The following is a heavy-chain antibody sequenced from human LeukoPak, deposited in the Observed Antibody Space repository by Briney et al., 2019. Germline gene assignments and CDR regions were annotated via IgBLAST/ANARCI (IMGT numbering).Heavy chain of an antibody. CDR1: GDSVSSNSAA. CDR2: TYYRSKWYN. Sequence: SQTLSLTCAISGDSVSSNSAAWNWIRQSPSRGLEWLGRTYYRSKWYNDYAVSVKSRITINPDTSKNQFSLQLNSVTPEDTAVYYCARGGGLNPAIMVRGVHSSGYYFDYWGQGTLVTVSS. D-gene: IGHD3-10*01. V-gene: IGHV6-1*01. CDR3: ARGGGLNPAIMVRGVHSSGYYFDY. J-gene: IGHJ4*02.